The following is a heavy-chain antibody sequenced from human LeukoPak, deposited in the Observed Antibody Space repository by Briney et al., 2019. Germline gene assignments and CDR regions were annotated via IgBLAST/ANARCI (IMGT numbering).Heavy chain of an antibody. CDR3: ARDHALGYCSGGSCYGY. CDR2: INPNSGGT. CDR1: GYTFTGYY. D-gene: IGHD2-15*01. V-gene: IGHV1-2*02. J-gene: IGHJ4*02. Sequence: ASVKVSCKASGYTFTGYYMHWVRPAPGQGLEWMGWINPNSGGTNYAQKFQGRVTMTRDTSISTAYMELSRLRSDDTAVYYCARDHALGYCSGGSCYGYWGQGTLVTVSS.